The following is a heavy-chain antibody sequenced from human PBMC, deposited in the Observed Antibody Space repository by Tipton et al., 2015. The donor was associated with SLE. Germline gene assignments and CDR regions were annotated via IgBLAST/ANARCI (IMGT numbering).Heavy chain of an antibody. CDR3: ARGTSEGYFDL. V-gene: IGHV4-34*01. J-gene: IGHJ2*01. CDR1: GGSFSGYH. D-gene: IGHD6-6*01. Sequence: TLSLTCAVYGGSFSGYHWSWIRQPPGTGLEWIGEINHSGSTNYNPSLKSRVTISLDTSKNQFSLKLTSVTAADTADTAVYYCARGTSEGYFDLWGRGTLVTVSS. CDR2: INHSGST.